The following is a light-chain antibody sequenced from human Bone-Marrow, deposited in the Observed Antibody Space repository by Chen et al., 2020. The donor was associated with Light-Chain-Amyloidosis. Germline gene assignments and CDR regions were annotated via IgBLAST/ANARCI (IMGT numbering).Light chain of an antibody. CDR3: IQRTEFPYT. J-gene: IGKJ4*01. Sequence: DIVMTQTPLSLPVTPGEPASISCRSSQSLLDGDDGNTYLDWYLQKPGQSPQVLVYSVSYRASGVPDRFSGSGSGTDFTLKISRVEAEDVRVYYCIQRTEFPYTVGGGTKVDIK. V-gene: IGKV2-40*01. CDR2: SVS. CDR1: QSLLDGDDGNTY.